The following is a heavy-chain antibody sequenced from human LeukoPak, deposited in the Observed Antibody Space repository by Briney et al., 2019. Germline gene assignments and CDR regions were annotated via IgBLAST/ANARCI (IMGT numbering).Heavy chain of an antibody. Sequence: ASVKVSCKASGYTFTGYYMHWVRQAPGQGLEWMGWINPNSDGTNYAQKFQGRVTMTRDTSISTAYMELSRLRSDDTAVYYCARAPWGSSCDYWGQGTLVTVSS. V-gene: IGHV1-2*02. CDR1: GYTFTGYY. CDR2: INPNSDGT. J-gene: IGHJ4*02. CDR3: ARAPWGSSCDY. D-gene: IGHD6-13*01.